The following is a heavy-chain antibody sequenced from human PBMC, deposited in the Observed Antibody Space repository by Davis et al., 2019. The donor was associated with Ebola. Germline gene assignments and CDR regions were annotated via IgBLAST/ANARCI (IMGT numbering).Heavy chain of an antibody. V-gene: IGHV3-7*03. CDR2: IKQDGSEK. Sequence: GGSLRLSCAASGFTFSNYWMTWVRQAPGKGLEWLGNIKQDGSEKFYLDSVKGRFTISRDNAKNSLYLQMNSLRAEDTAVYYCAKVTGYSYGFYYFDYWGQGTLVTVSS. D-gene: IGHD5-18*01. CDR3: AKVTGYSYGFYYFDY. CDR1: GFTFSNYW. J-gene: IGHJ4*02.